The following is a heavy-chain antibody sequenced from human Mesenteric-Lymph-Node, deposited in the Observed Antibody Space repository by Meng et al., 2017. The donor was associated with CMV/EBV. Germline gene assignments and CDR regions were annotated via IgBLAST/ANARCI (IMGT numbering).Heavy chain of an antibody. V-gene: IGHV4-61*01. Sequence: GSVSSGSYCWSWIRQPPGKGLEWIEYIYCSGSTHYHPSLKIRVTISVDTAKNQFSLKVSSVTAADTAVYYCARVRRVGVRGVVPPDYWGQGTLVTVSS. CDR3: ARVRRVGVRGVVPPDY. CDR2: IYCSGST. D-gene: IGHD3-10*01. J-gene: IGHJ4*02. CDR1: GSVSSGSYC.